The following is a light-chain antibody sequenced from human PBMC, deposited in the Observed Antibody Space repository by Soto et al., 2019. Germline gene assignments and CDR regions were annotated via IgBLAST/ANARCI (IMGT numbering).Light chain of an antibody. CDR2: DAS. CDR3: QHYNSYSEA. J-gene: IGKJ1*01. Sequence: DIQMTQSPSSLSASVGDRVTITCRASQSISNRLAWYQQKPGKAPKVLIYDASSLESGVPSRLSGSGSATEFILTISSLQPDDFATYYCQHYNSYSEAFGQGTKVDIK. V-gene: IGKV1-5*01. CDR1: QSISNR.